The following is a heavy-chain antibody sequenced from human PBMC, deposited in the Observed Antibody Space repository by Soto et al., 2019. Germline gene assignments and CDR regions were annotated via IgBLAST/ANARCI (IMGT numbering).Heavy chain of an antibody. V-gene: IGHV3-33*08. CDR3: ARGHCSSTSCPLRTGTPGIPFDY. Sequence: AGGSLRLSCAPSGFNFSSYAMHWVRQAPGKGLAWVAVIWYDGSNKYYADSVKGRFTISRDNSKNTLYLQMNSLRAEDTAVYYCARGHCSSTSCPLRTGTPGIPFDYWGQGTLVTVSS. D-gene: IGHD2-2*01. J-gene: IGHJ4*02. CDR1: GFNFSSYA. CDR2: IWYDGSNK.